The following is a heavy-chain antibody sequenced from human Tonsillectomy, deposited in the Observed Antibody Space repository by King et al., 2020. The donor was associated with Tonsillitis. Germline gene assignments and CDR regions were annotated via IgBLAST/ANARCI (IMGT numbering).Heavy chain of an antibody. CDR1: GYSISSGYY. D-gene: IGHD1-26*01. CDR3: ARVPDSGSPPTVWFDP. J-gene: IGHJ5*02. V-gene: IGHV4-38-2*01. Sequence: QLQESGPGLVKPSETLSLTCAVSGYSISSGYYWGWIRQPPGKGLEWIGSIYHSGSTYYNPSLKSRVTISVDTSKNQFSLKLSSVTAVDTAVYYCARVPDSGSPPTVWFDPWGQGTLSPSPQ. CDR2: IYHSGST.